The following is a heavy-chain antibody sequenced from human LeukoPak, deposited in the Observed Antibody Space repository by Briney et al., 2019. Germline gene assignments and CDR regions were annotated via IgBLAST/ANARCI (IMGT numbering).Heavy chain of an antibody. V-gene: IGHV3-73*01. Sequence: GGSLRLSCAASGFTFSGSAMHWVRQASGKGLEWVGRIRSKANSYATAYAASVKGRFTISRDDSKNTAYLQMNSLKTEDTAVYYCTRPGPQGYCSSTSGSDAFDIWGQGTMVTVSS. D-gene: IGHD2-2*01. CDR2: IRSKANSYAT. CDR3: TRPGPQGYCSSTSGSDAFDI. J-gene: IGHJ3*02. CDR1: GFTFSGSA.